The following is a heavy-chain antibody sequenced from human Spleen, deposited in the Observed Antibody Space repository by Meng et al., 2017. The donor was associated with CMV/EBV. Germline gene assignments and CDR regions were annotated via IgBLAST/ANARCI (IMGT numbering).Heavy chain of an antibody. D-gene: IGHD6-13*01. CDR1: GLTFSASA. J-gene: IGHJ4*02. CDR2: ISSDGSKI. CDR3: SQGGFAAAGKFDY. Sequence: CAASGLTFSASAMHWVRQAPGKGLEWVAAISSDGSKISYADSVRGRFIISRDNSKNTLYVQMNSLRVDDTAVYYCSQGGFAAAGKFDYWGQGTLVTVSS. V-gene: IGHV3-30*03.